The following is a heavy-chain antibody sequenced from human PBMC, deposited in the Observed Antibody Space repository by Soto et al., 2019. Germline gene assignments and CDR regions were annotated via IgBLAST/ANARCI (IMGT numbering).Heavy chain of an antibody. Sequence: QVQLVQSGAEEKKPGASVKVSCKASGYTFTRYAMHWVRQAPGQRLEWMGWINDCNGNTKYSQKFQGRVTITRDTSASTAYMELSSLRSEDTAVYYCARADGVGIVGPWGQGSLVTVSS. J-gene: IGHJ1*01. CDR3: ARADGVGIVGP. CDR1: GYTFTRYA. V-gene: IGHV1-3*05. CDR2: INDCNGNT. D-gene: IGHD3-16*02.